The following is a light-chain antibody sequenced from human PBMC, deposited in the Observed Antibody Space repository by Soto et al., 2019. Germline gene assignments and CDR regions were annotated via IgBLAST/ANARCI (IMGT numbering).Light chain of an antibody. Sequence: DIQMTQSPSLLSASVGDTVTITCRASQGIGNYLAWFQLKPGKAPKSLIYGASSLQSGVPSKFSGSGSGTDFTLTISSLQPEDFATYYCQQYDRYPLTFGGGTRVEIK. CDR2: GAS. CDR3: QQYDRYPLT. CDR1: QGIGNY. V-gene: IGKV1-16*02. J-gene: IGKJ4*01.